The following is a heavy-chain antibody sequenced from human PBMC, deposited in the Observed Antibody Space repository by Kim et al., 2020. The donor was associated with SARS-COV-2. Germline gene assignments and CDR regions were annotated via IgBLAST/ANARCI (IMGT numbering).Heavy chain of an antibody. V-gene: IGHV6-1*01. CDR3: ARVPRGQRIYSSGWNDEKSYAFDI. CDR2: TYYRSKWYN. CDR1: GDSVSSNSAA. J-gene: IGHJ3*02. D-gene: IGHD6-19*01. Sequence: SQTLSLTCAISGDSVSSNSAAWNWIRQSPSRGLEWLGRTYYRSKWYNDYAVSVKSRITINPDTSKNQFSLQLNSVTPEDTAVYYCARVPRGQRIYSSGWNDEKSYAFDIWGQGTMVTVSS.